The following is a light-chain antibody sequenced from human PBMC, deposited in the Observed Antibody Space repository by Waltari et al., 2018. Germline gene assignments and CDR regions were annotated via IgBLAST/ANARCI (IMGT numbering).Light chain of an antibody. V-gene: IGKV1-8*01. CDR3: QQYYSYPRT. CDR2: AAS. Sequence: AIRMTQSPSSFSASTGSRVTITCRASQGISSYLAWYQQKPGKAPKLLIYAASTLQSGDPSRFSGSGSGTDFTLTISCLQAEEFATYYCQQYYSYPRTFGQGTKVEIK. J-gene: IGKJ1*01. CDR1: QGISSY.